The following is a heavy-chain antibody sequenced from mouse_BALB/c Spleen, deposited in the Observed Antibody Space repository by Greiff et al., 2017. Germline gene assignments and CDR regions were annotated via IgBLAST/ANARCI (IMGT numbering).Heavy chain of an antibody. J-gene: IGHJ3*01. CDR2: IDPENGDT. V-gene: IGHV14-4*02. D-gene: IGHD4-1*01. Sequence: EVQLQQSGAELVRSGASVKLSCTASGFNIKDYYMHWVKQRPEQGLEWIGWIDPENGDTEYAPKFQGKATMTADTSSNTAYLQLSSLTSEDTAVYYCNAFGRAWFAYWGQGTLVTVSA. CDR3: NAFGRAWFAY. CDR1: GFNIKDYY.